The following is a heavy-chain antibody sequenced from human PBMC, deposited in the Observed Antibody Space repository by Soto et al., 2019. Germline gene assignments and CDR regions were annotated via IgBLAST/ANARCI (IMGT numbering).Heavy chain of an antibody. V-gene: IGHV4-30-4*01. Sequence: SETLSVTCTVSGGSISSGDYYWSWIRQPPGKGLEWIGYIYYSGSTYYNPSLKSRVTISVDTSKNQFSLKLSSVTAADTAVYYCARDLLEAKYFDSSGYYSGHVIWGQGIRVKVSS. CDR1: GGSISSGDYY. CDR2: IYYSGST. CDR3: ARDLLEAKYFDSSGYYSGHVI. J-gene: IGHJ3*02. D-gene: IGHD3-22*01.